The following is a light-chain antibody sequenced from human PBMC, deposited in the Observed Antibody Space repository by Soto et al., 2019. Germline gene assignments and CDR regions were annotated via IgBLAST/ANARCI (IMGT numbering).Light chain of an antibody. CDR1: QRVSSTY. Sequence: EIVLTQSPGTLSLSPGERSMLSCRGSQRVSSTYLAVYQQKPGQAPRLLIYSASSRAAGIPDAFSGSGSGADFTLPTSRVEPEDLAVYYCQYYDASQGITFGQGTRLEIK. CDR2: SAS. V-gene: IGKV3-20*01. CDR3: QYYDASQGIT. J-gene: IGKJ5*01.